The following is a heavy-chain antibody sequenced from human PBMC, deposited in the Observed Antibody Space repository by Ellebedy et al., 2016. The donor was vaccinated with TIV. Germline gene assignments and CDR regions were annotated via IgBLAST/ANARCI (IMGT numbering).Heavy chain of an antibody. CDR3: ARMTLDSFDI. CDR1: GGPIGTYY. Sequence: MPSETLSPTCTVSGGPIGTYYWNWIRQPPGKGLEWIGYIYYSGSTKYNPSLKSRVAISVDTSKNQFSLRLTSVTAADTAIYYCARMTLDSFDIWGQGTMVTVSS. CDR2: IYYSGST. V-gene: IGHV4-59*01. D-gene: IGHD2-21*02. J-gene: IGHJ3*02.